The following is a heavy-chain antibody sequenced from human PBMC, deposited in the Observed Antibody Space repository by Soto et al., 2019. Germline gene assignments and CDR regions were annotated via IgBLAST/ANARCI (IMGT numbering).Heavy chain of an antibody. D-gene: IGHD6-13*01. V-gene: IGHV4-4*02. J-gene: IGHJ4*02. Sequence: QVQLQESGPGLVKPSGTLSLTCAVSGGSISSSNWWSWVRQPPVKGLEWIGEIYHSGSTNYNPSLKRRVTISVDKSRNQFSLKLSSVTAADTAVYYCARWIAAAGPIDYWGQGTLVNGSS. CDR1: GGSISSSNW. CDR2: IYHSGST. CDR3: ARWIAAAGPIDY.